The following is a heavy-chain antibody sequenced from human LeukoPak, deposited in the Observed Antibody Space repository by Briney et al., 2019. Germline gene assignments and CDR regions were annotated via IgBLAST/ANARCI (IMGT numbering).Heavy chain of an antibody. D-gene: IGHD4-23*01. CDR2: ISGSGGDT. V-gene: IGHV3-23*01. CDR1: GLTFSSSA. J-gene: IGHJ4*02. Sequence: GGSLRLSCAASGLTFSSSAMSWVRQAAGKGLEWVCAISGSGGDTYYRASVTGRFTVSRQNSKNTLYLQMNSMSAEDTAVYYCARVSEDTVVTTRCFDYWGQGTLVTVSS. CDR3: ARVSEDTVVTTRCFDY.